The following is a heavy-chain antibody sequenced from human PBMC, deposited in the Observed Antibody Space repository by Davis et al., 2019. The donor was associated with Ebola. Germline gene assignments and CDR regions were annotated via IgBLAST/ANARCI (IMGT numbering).Heavy chain of an antibody. CDR3: ARSKQQLDLFDY. J-gene: IGHJ4*02. CDR2: IYHSGST. Sequence: MPSETLSLTCAVYGGSFSGYYWSWIRQPPGKGLEWIGEIYHSGSTNYNPSLKSRVTISVDKSKNQFSLKLSSVTAADTAVYYCARSKQQLDLFDYWGQGTLVTVSS. V-gene: IGHV4-34*01. D-gene: IGHD6-13*01. CDR1: GGSFSGYY.